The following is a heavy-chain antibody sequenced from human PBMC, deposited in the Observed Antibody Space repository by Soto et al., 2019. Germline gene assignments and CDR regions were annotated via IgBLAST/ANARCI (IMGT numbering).Heavy chain of an antibody. CDR1: GGSIDSYY. CDR3: ARDKGRYDSGMDV. V-gene: IGHV4-59*01. J-gene: IGHJ6*02. Sequence: ETLSLTCTVSGGSIDSYYWSWIRQPPGKALEWIGYTFYSGSTKYNPSLKSRATISVDTSKTHFSLNLSSVTAADTATYYCARDKGRYDSGMDVWGQGTTVTVSS. D-gene: IGHD3-9*01. CDR2: TFYSGST.